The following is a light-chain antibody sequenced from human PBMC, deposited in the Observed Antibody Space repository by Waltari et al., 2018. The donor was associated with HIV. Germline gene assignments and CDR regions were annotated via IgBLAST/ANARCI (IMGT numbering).Light chain of an antibody. CDR3: HQYYTVPWT. V-gene: IGKV4-1*01. CDR2: WAS. J-gene: IGKJ1*01. Sequence: DIVMTQTPDSLAVSLGERASINCHSSQTIFDTFHNKTFFAWYQQKPGQPPKLLIHWASTRKSGVPDLFSGSGSGAFFSLTITSLQADDVAVYYCHQYYTVPWTFGQGTKVEIK. CDR1: QTIFDTFHNKTF.